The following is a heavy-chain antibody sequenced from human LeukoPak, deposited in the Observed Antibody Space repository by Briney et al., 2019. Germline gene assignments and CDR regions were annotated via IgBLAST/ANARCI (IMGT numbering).Heavy chain of an antibody. CDR1: GVMLPSYW. CDR2: IKQDGSEK. Sequence: GGSLRLSCAASGVMLPSYWMTWVRQAPGKGLEWVANIKQDGSEKYYVDSVKGRFTISRDNAKNSVYLQMNSLRAEDTAVYYCARRHHFGFLDSWGQGTLVTVSS. V-gene: IGHV3-7*04. D-gene: IGHD3-10*01. J-gene: IGHJ4*02. CDR3: ARRHHFGFLDS.